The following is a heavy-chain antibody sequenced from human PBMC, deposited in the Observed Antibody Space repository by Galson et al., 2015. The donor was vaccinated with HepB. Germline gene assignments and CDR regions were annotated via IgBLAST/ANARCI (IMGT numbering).Heavy chain of an antibody. Sequence: CAISGDSVSSNSAAWNWIRQSPSRGLERLGRTYYRSKWYNDYAVSVKSRITINPDTSKNQFSLQLNSVTPENTAVYYCASEDIVVVPAALVYGMDVWGQGTTVTVSS. D-gene: IGHD2-2*01. CDR2: TYYRSKWYN. V-gene: IGHV6-1*01. CDR3: ASEDIVVVPAALVYGMDV. CDR1: GDSVSSNSAA. J-gene: IGHJ6*02.